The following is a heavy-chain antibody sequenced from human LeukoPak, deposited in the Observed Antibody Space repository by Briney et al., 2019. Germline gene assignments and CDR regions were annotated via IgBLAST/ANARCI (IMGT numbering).Heavy chain of an antibody. V-gene: IGHV3-9*01. CDR3: AKGYTRSWTNWFDP. CDR2: ISWNSGTI. J-gene: IGHJ5*02. D-gene: IGHD3-16*02. Sequence: PGRSLRLSCAASGFIFDEYAMHWVRQAPGKGLEWVSGISWNSGTIGYADSVKGRFTISRDNAKNSLYLQMNSLRTEDTAMYFCAKGYTRSWTNWFDPWGQGTLVTVSS. CDR1: GFIFDEYA.